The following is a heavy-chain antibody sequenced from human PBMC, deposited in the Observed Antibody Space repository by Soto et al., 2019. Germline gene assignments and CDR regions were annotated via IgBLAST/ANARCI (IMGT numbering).Heavy chain of an antibody. D-gene: IGHD3-3*01. V-gene: IGHV4-61*01. J-gene: IGHJ6*04. Sequence: SETLSLTCTVSGGSVSSGSYYWSWIRQPPGKGLEWIGYIYYSGSTNYNPSLKSRFTISVDTSKNQFSLKLSSVTAADTAVSYCAKENEFRCLEPAGMAFWGKGTTDPVSP. CDR3: AKENEFRCLEPAGMAF. CDR2: IYYSGST. CDR1: GGSVSSGSYY.